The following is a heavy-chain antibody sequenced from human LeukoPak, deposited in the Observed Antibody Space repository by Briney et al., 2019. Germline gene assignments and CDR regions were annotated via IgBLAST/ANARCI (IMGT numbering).Heavy chain of an antibody. CDR3: ARDQGYTSSFDY. CDR2: IYSGGST. J-gene: IGHJ4*02. D-gene: IGHD6-6*01. V-gene: IGHV3-66*01. CDR1: GFTVSNNY. Sequence: TGGSLRLSCAASGFTVSNNYMRWVRQAPGKGLEWVSLIYSGGSTYYADSVKGRFTISRDNSKNTLYLQMNSLRADDTAVYYCARDQGYTSSFDYWGQGTLVTASS.